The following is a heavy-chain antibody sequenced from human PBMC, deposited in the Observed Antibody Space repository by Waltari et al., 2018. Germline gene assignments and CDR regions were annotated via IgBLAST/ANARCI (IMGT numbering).Heavy chain of an antibody. Sequence: EVQLVESGGDLVQPGGSLRLPCAASGFPFSRSWMTWVRQAPGKGLEWGGNIQQNGSEKWYADSVRGRFTISRDNAMNSLYLQMNSLRVEDTAVYYCARDLVATPPWGQGTLVTVSS. V-gene: IGHV3-7*01. CDR3: ARDLVATPP. D-gene: IGHD2-21*02. CDR1: GFPFSRSW. CDR2: IQQNGSEK. J-gene: IGHJ5*02.